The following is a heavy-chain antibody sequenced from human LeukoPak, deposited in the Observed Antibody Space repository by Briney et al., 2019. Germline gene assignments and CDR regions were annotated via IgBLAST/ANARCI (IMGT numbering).Heavy chain of an antibody. D-gene: IGHD2-2*01. Sequence: PGGSLRLSCAASGFTVSSNYMSWVRQAPGKGLEWVSVIYSGGSTYYADSVKGRFTISRDNSKNTLYLQMNSLRAEDTAVYYCAREREYCSGANCYGADSWGQGTLVTVSS. J-gene: IGHJ4*02. CDR3: AREREYCSGANCYGADS. CDR1: GFTVSSNY. CDR2: IYSGGST. V-gene: IGHV3-53*01.